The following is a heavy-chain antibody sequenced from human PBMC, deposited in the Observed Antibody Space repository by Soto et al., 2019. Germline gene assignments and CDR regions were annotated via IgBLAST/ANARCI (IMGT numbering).Heavy chain of an antibody. CDR1: GFTFSSYG. CDR3: ARDRGRDLWYFDL. Sequence: GESLKISCAASGFTFSSYGMHWVRQAPGKGLEWVAVIWYDGSNKYYADSVKGRFTISRDNSKNTLYLQMNSLRAEDTAVYYCARDRGRDLWYFDLWGRGTLVTVSS. J-gene: IGHJ2*01. CDR2: IWYDGSNK. V-gene: IGHV3-33*01. D-gene: IGHD3-16*01.